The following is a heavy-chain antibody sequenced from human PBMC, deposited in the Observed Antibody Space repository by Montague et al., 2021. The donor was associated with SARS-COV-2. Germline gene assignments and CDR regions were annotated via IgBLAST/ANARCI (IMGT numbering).Heavy chain of an antibody. CDR3: ARRVSGWSYYYYGMDV. CDR1: GFTFGDYD. V-gene: IGHV3-20*04. J-gene: IGHJ6*02. CDR2: INWNGGST. D-gene: IGHD6-19*01. Sequence: SLRLSCAASGFTFGDYDMSWVRQAPGKGLEWVSGINWNGGSTGYXDSVKGRFTISRDNAKSSLYLQMNSLRAEDTALYYCARRVSGWSYYYYGMDVWGQGTTVTVSS.